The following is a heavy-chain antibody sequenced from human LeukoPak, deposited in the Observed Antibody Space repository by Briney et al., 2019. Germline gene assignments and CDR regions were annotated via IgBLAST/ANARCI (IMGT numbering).Heavy chain of an antibody. V-gene: IGHV4-59*01. Sequence: PSETLSLTCTVSGGSISSYYWSWIRQPPGKGLEWIGYIYYSGSTNYNPSLKSRVTISVDTSKNQFSLKLSSVTAADTAVYYCARELAARRDHWYFDLWGRGTLVTVSS. CDR2: IYYSGST. J-gene: IGHJ2*01. CDR1: GGSISSYY. D-gene: IGHD6-6*01. CDR3: ARELAARRDHWYFDL.